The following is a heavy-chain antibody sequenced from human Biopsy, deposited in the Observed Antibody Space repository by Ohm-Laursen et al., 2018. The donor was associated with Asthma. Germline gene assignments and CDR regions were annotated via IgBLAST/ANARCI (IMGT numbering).Heavy chain of an antibody. D-gene: IGHD2-2*01. CDR2: FSSVFGTT. V-gene: IGHV1-69*01. CDR1: GGTFNAYV. CDR3: ARKAGSCISRTCYSLDF. J-gene: IGHJ4*02. Sequence: SSVKVSCKSLGGTFNAYVIGWVRKAPGQGLGWLGGFSSVFGTTTYPQKFQDRVTITADDSTSTVYMELSSLRSEDTAVYYCARKAGSCISRTCYSLDFWGQGTLVTVSS.